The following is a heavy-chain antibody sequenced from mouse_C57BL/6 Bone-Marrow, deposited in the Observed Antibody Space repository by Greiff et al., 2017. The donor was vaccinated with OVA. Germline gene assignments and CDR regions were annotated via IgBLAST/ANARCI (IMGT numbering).Heavy chain of an antibody. CDR1: GYTITDYY. Sequence: VQLQQSGPELVKPGASVKISCKASGYTITDYYMNWVKQSHGKSLEWIGDINPNNGGTSYNQKFKGKATLTVDKTYSTAYMELRSLTSDDFAVYYCARRYYGSSPFAYWGQGTLVTVSA. CDR3: ARRYYGSSPFAY. D-gene: IGHD1-1*01. CDR2: INPNNGGT. J-gene: IGHJ3*01. V-gene: IGHV1-26*01.